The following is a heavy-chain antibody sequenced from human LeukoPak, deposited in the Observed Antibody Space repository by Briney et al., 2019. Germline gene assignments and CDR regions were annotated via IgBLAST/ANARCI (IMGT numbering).Heavy chain of an antibody. CDR2: INPNSGGT. CDR3: ARDYYDSSGYYACLGY. CDR1: GYTFTSYG. V-gene: IGHV1-2*02. J-gene: IGHJ4*02. D-gene: IGHD3-22*01. Sequence: ASVKVSCKASGYTFTSYGISWVRQAPGQGLEWMGWINPNSGGTNYAQKFQGRVTMTRDTSISTAYMELSRLRSDDTAVYYCARDYYDSSGYYACLGYWGQGTLVTVSS.